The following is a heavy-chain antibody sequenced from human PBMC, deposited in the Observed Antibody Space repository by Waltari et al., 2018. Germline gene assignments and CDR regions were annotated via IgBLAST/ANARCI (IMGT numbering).Heavy chain of an antibody. CDR1: GGSISSYY. D-gene: IGHD2-2*01. V-gene: IGHV4-59*08. CDR3: ARGGGYCSSTSCLLDY. CDR2: IYYSGST. Sequence: QVHLQESGPGLVKPSETLSLTCTVSGGSISSYYWSWIRQPPGKGLEWIGYIYYSGSTNYNPSLKSRVTISVDTSKNPFSLKLSSGTAADTAVYYCARGGGYCSSTSCLLDYWGQGTLVTVSS. J-gene: IGHJ4*02.